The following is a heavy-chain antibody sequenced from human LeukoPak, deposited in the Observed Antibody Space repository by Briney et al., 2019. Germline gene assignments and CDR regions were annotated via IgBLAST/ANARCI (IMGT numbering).Heavy chain of an antibody. D-gene: IGHD2-15*01. Sequence: PGGSLRLSCAASGFTVSSNYMSWVRQAPGKGLEWVSVIYSGGRTYYADSVKGRFTISRDNSKNTLYLQMNSLRAEDTAVYYCARDVEYCSGGSCYAYDYWGQGTLVTVSS. V-gene: IGHV3-53*01. J-gene: IGHJ4*02. CDR3: ARDVEYCSGGSCYAYDY. CDR2: IYSGGRT. CDR1: GFTVSSNY.